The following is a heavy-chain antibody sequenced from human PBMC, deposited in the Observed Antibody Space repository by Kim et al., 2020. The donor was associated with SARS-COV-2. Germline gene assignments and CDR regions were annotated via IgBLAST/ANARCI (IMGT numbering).Heavy chain of an antibody. CDR1: GGSISNYY. CDR3: ARDPTGPLRLYRGYDSNWFDP. V-gene: IGHV4-59*01. D-gene: IGHD5-12*01. CDR2: IYYSGST. Sequence: SETLSLTCTVSGGSISNYYWSWIRQPPGKGLEWIGDIYYSGSTNYNPSLKSRVTISVDTSKNQFSLKLSSVTAADTAVYYCARDPTGPLRLYRGYDSNWFDPWGQGTLVTVSS. J-gene: IGHJ5*02.